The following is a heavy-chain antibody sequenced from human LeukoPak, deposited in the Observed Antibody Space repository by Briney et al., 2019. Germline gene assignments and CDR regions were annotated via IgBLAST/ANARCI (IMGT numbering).Heavy chain of an antibody. V-gene: IGHV4-59*01. CDR3: ARAVISFGGVIAKGFDS. J-gene: IGHJ4*02. CDR2: IYYSGST. CDR1: GDSFSTYY. D-gene: IGHD3-16*02. Sequence: SETLSLTCTVSGDSFSTYYWSWIRQPPGKGLEWIAYIYYSGSTEYNPSLEGRVTLSVDTSKNQFSLKLSSVTAADTAVYYCARAVISFGGVIAKGFDSWGQGTLVTISS.